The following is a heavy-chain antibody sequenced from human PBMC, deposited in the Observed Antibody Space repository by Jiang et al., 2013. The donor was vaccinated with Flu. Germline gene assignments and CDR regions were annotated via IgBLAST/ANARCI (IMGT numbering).Heavy chain of an antibody. CDR2: ISWNSGSI. D-gene: IGHD6-19*01. CDR1: GFTFDDYA. Sequence: GLVQPGRSLRLSCAASGFTFDDYAMHWVRQAPGKGLEWVSGISWNSGSIGYADSVKGRFTISRDNAKNSLYPQMNSLRAEDTALYYCAKDADSSGWYLFYFDYWGQGTLVTVSS. V-gene: IGHV3-9*01. CDR3: AKDADSSGWYLFYFDY. J-gene: IGHJ4*02.